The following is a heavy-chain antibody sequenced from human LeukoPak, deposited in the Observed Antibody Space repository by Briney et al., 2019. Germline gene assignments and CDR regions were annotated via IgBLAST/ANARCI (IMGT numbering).Heavy chain of an antibody. CDR2: IIPIFGTA. D-gene: IGHD6-6*01. J-gene: IGHJ4*02. Sequence: ASVKVSCKASLGTFSSYAISWVRQAPGQGLEWMGGIIPIFGTANYAQKFQGRVTITADESTSTAYMELSSLRSEDTAVYYCARENEYSSSPTIRQFDYWGQGTLVTVSS. V-gene: IGHV1-69*13. CDR3: ARENEYSSSPTIRQFDY. CDR1: LGTFSSYA.